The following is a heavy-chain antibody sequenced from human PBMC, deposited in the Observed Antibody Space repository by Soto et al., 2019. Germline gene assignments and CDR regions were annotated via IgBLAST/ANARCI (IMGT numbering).Heavy chain of an antibody. CDR1: GYTLTSYE. J-gene: IGHJ4*02. V-gene: IGHV1-18*01. CDR2: INIYSGDA. CDR3: ARALYYYDNSGLAY. Sequence: QVRLEQSGPEVKKTGASVKVSCKASGYTLTSYEISWVRQAPGQALEWMGWINIYSGDANYAQSFQDRVTMTRDTSTNTVYMEMRTLRSDDTAVYYCARALYYYDNSGLAYWGQGTLVTVSS. D-gene: IGHD3-22*01.